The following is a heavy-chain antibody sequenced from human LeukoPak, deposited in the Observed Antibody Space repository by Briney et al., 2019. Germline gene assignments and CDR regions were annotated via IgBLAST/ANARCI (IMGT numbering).Heavy chain of an antibody. CDR1: GFSLSTSGVG. J-gene: IGHJ5*02. CDR3: AHRPYDSSGSHWFDP. Sequence: SGPTLVKPTQTLTLTRTFSGFSLSTSGVGVGWIRQPPGKALEWLALIYWNDDKRYSPSLKSRLTMTKDTSKNQVVLTMTNMDPVDTATYYCAHRPYDSSGSHWFDPWGQGTLVTVSS. D-gene: IGHD3-22*01. V-gene: IGHV2-5*01. CDR2: IYWNDDK.